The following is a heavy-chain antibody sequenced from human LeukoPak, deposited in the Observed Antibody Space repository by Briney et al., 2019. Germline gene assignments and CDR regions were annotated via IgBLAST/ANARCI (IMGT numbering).Heavy chain of an antibody. CDR2: IYPGDSDT. D-gene: IGHD6-6*01. CDR3: ARSGIAARQGNWFDP. CDR1: GYSFTSYW. V-gene: IGHV5-51*01. Sequence: GESLKISCQGSGYSFTSYWIGWVRQMPGKGLEWMGIIYPGDSDTRYSPSFQGQVTISADKSISTAYLQWSSLKASDTAMYYCARSGIAARQGNWFDPWGQGTLVTVPS. J-gene: IGHJ5*02.